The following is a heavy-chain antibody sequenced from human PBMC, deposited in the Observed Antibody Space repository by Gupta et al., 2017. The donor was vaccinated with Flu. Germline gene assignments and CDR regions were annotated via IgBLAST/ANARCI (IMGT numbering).Heavy chain of an antibody. CDR3: AREHRTVTTGLRYYYMDV. CDR2: ISAYNGNT. V-gene: IGHV1-18*01. D-gene: IGHD4-4*01. Sequence: GWVRQAPGQGLEWMGWISAYNGNTNYAQKLQGRVTMTTDTSTSTAYMELRSLRSDDTAVYYCAREHRTVTTGLRYYYMDVWGKGTTVTVSS. J-gene: IGHJ6*03.